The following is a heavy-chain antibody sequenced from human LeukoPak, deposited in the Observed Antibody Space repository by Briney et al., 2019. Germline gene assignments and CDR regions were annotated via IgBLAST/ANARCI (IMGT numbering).Heavy chain of an antibody. V-gene: IGHV3-7*01. J-gene: IGHJ6*03. CDR1: GFTFSSYW. Sequence: GGSLRLSCAASGFTFSSYWMSWVRQAPGKGLEWVANIRQDGSEKYYVDSVKGRFTISRDNAKNSLYLQMNSLTAEDTAVYYCARDPYSGAYGDTYYYFMDVWGKGTTVTISS. CDR2: IRQDGSEK. D-gene: IGHD1-26*01. CDR3: ARDPYSGAYGDTYYYFMDV.